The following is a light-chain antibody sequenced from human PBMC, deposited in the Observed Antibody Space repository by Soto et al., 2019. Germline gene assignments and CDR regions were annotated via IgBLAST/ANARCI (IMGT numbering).Light chain of an antibody. CDR1: STDVGGYKY. V-gene: IGLV2-14*01. J-gene: IGLJ3*02. CDR3: SSYTSDNTLV. CDR2: EVG. Sequence: QSVLTQPASVSGSPGQSIAISCTGTSTDVGGYKYVSWYQQHPGKAPRLIIYEVGSRPSGVSDRFSGAKSGNTAFLTISGLQAEDEADYYCSSYTSDNTLVFGGGTKLTVL.